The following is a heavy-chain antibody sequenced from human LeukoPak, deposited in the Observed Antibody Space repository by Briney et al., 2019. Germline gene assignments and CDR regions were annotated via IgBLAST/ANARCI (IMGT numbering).Heavy chain of an antibody. V-gene: IGHV1-69*04. D-gene: IGHD4-23*01. Sequence: ASVKVSCKASGYTFTSYGISWVRQAPGQGLEWMGRIIPILGIANDAQKFQGRVTITADKSTSTAYMELSSLRSEDTAVYYCARGGVYGGTLDYWGQGTLVTVSS. CDR3: ARGGVYGGTLDY. CDR2: IIPILGIA. J-gene: IGHJ4*02. CDR1: GYTFTSYG.